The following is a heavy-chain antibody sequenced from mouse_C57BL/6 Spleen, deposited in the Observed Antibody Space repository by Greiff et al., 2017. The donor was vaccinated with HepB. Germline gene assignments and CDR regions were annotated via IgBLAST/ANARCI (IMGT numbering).Heavy chain of an antibody. CDR3: ARGDGNGWYFDV. D-gene: IGHD2-1*01. CDR1: GYTFTDYN. CDR2: INPNNGGT. Sequence: VQLQQSGPELVKPGASVKIPCKASGYTFTDYNMDWVKQSHGKSLEWIGDINPNNGGTIYNQKFKGKATLTVDKSSSTAYMELRSLTSEDTAVYYCARGDGNGWYFDVWGTGTTVTVSS. V-gene: IGHV1-18*01. J-gene: IGHJ1*03.